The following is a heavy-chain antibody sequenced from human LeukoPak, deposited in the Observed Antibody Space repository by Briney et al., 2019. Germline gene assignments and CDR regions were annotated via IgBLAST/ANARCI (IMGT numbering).Heavy chain of an antibody. V-gene: IGHV1-2*06. J-gene: IGHJ5*02. CDR3: ARVKEVGSSSGWSDP. D-gene: IGHD6-6*01. CDR1: GYTFTGYY. CDR2: INPNSGGT. Sequence: ASVKVSCKACGYTFTGYYMHWVRQAPGQGLEWMGRINPNSGGTNYAQKLQGRVTMTTDTSTSTAYMELRRLRSDDTAVYYCARVKEVGSSSGWSDPWGQGTLVTVSS.